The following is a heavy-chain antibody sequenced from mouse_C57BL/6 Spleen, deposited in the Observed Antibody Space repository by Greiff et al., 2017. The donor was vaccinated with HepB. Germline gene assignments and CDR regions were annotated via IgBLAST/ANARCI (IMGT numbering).Heavy chain of an antibody. V-gene: IGHV5-17*01. CDR3: ARPSIYNYAMDY. J-gene: IGHJ4*01. CDR1: GFTFSDYG. CDR2: ISSGNSTI. D-gene: IGHD2-1*01. Sequence: EVKLVESGGGLVKPGGSLKLSCAASGFTFSDYGMHWVRQAPEKGLEWVAYISSGNSTIYYADTVKGRFTITIDNAKNTRCLQMTSLRSEDTAMYYCARPSIYNYAMDYWGQGTSVTVSS.